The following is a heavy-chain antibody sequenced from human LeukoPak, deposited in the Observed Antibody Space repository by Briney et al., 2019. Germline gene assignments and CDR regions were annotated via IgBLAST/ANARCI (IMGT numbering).Heavy chain of an antibody. V-gene: IGHV3-7*01. D-gene: IGHD2-8*01. Sequence: GGSLRLSCAASGFSFIDYWMSWVRQAPGKGLEWVADMSPDGSDKTYVDSVKGRLTISRDNAKQSLYLQMDSLTAEDTAVYYCVTSWCRQQRDYWGQGTLVTVSS. CDR2: MSPDGSDK. CDR1: GFSFIDYW. CDR3: VTSWCRQQRDY. J-gene: IGHJ4*02.